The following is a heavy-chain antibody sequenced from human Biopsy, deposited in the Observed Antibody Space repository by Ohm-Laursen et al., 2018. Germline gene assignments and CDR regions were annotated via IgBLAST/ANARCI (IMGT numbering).Heavy chain of an antibody. J-gene: IGHJ4*02. CDR1: GGSISSNYYY. CDR3: ARHGSQGYCTGGSCVDY. V-gene: IGHV4-39*01. D-gene: IGHD2-15*01. CDR2: IYYRGNT. Sequence: SDTLSLTCIVSGGSISSNYYYWGWIRQPPGKGLGWIGSIYYRGNTNYNPSLKSRVTISVDTSKNQFSLKLSSATAADTAVFYCARHGSQGYCTGGSCVDYWGQGALVTVSS.